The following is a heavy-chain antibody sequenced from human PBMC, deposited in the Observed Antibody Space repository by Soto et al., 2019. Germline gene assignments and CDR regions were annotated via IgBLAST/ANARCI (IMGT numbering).Heavy chain of an antibody. D-gene: IGHD1-1*01. CDR1: GFTFSSYA. V-gene: IGHV3-64*01. Sequence: EVQLVESGGGLVQPGGSLRLSCAASGFTFSSYAMHWVRQAPGKGLEYVSAISSNGGSTYYANSVKGRFTISRDNSKNTLYLQMGSLRAEDMAVYYCARTSDWNVYYFDYWGQGTLVTVSS. J-gene: IGHJ4*02. CDR2: ISSNGGST. CDR3: ARTSDWNVYYFDY.